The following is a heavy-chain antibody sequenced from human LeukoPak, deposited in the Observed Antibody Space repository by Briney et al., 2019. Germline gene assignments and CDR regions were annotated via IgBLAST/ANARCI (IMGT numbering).Heavy chain of an antibody. D-gene: IGHD6-19*01. CDR3: AMYSSGWDYWYFDL. CDR2: FDPEDGET. J-gene: IGHJ2*01. CDR1: GYTLTEIS. V-gene: IGHV1-24*01. Sequence: ALVKVSCKDSGYTLTEISMHWVRQAPGKGLEWMGGFDPEDGETIYAQKFQGRVTMTEDTSTDTAYMELSSLRSEDTAVYYCAMYSSGWDYWYFDLWGRGTLVTASS.